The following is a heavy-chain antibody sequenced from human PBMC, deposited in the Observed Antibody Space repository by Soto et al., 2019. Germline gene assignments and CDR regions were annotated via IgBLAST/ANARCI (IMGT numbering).Heavy chain of an antibody. CDR3: ARGFFAWASGNYYFHKMDV. D-gene: IGHD3-9*01. V-gene: IGHV1-18*01. CDR1: GYTFSYSA. Sequence: QIQLVQSGAEVKKPGASVKVSCKASGYTFSYSAISWVRQAPGQGLEWMGWISAHNGHSSYAHKLHDRVTMATDTSTNTAYMELRNLRSDDTAVYYCARGFFAWASGNYYFHKMDVLGQGTTVTVSS. CDR2: ISAHNGHS. J-gene: IGHJ6*02.